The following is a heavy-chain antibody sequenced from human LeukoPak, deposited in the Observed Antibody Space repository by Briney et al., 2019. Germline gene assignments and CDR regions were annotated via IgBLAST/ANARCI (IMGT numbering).Heavy chain of an antibody. CDR3: ARHGFSHFWSGLHP. Sequence: SETLSLTCTVSGGSISNYYWSWIRQPPGKGLEWIAYINYSGSTNYNPSLKSRVTISVDTSTNQFSLKLNAVTAADTAVYYCARHGFSHFWSGLHPWGQAALVSV. CDR2: INYSGST. V-gene: IGHV4-59*08. CDR1: GGSISNYY. D-gene: IGHD3-3*02. J-gene: IGHJ5*02.